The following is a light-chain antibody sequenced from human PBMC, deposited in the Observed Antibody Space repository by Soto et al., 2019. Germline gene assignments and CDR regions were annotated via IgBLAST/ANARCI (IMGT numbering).Light chain of an antibody. CDR2: GAS. J-gene: IGKJ1*01. Sequence: EIVMTQSPATLSVSAGERATLSCRASQSLSSDLAWYQQKVGQAPRLLIYGASTRATGIPARYSGSGSGTEFNFTISSLHSEDFAVYYCQQYNKWPRTLGHGTKVDIK. V-gene: IGKV3-15*01. CDR1: QSLSSD. CDR3: QQYNKWPRT.